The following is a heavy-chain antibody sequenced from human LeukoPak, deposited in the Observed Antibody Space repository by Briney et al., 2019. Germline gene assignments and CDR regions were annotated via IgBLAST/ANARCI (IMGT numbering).Heavy chain of an antibody. J-gene: IGHJ5*02. D-gene: IGHD1-26*01. V-gene: IGHV4-38-2*01. CDR1: GYSISSGYY. CDR2: IFHSGST. CDR3: ARPFRGSYDWFDP. Sequence: SETLSLTCAVSGYSISSGYYWAWIRPTPGKGLEWIGSIFHSGSTYYSPSLKSRVTISVDTSKNQFSLKLSSVTAADTAMYYCARPFRGSYDWFDPWGQGILVTVSS.